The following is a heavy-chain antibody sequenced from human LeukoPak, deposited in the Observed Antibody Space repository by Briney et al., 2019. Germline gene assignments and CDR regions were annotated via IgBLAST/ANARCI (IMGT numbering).Heavy chain of an antibody. CDR1: GGSISSSNYY. D-gene: IGHD2-21*01. CDR3: ARLFDY. Sequence: SETLSLTCTVSGGSISSSNYYWGRIRQPPGKGLEWIGTIYNSGNTYYNPSLKSRVTISVDTSKNQVSLKLTSVTAADTAVYYCARLFDYWGQGTLVTVSS. V-gene: IGHV4-39*01. J-gene: IGHJ4*02. CDR2: IYNSGNT.